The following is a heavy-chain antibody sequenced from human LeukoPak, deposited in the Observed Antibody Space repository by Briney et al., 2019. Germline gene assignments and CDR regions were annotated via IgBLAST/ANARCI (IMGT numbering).Heavy chain of an antibody. V-gene: IGHV3-74*01. D-gene: IGHD6-6*01. CDR3: ARGPNSNWSGLDF. CDR2: ISPTGSTT. CDR1: GFSFSGHW. Sequence: GGSLRLSCTASGFSFSGHWMHWARQLPGKGLVWVSRISPTGSTTSYADSVKGRFTVSRDNAKNTLYPQVNNLRAEDTAVYYCARGPNSNWSGLDFWGQGTLLTVSS. J-gene: IGHJ4*02.